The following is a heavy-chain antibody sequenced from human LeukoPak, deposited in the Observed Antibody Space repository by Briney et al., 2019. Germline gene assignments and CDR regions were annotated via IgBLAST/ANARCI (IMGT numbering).Heavy chain of an antibody. CDR1: GFTFSGYA. CDR3: AKAVAGYYYYGMDV. Sequence: GGSLRLSCAASGFTFSGYAMSWVRQAPGKGLEWVSTISDSGGSTYYAVFVKGRFTISRDNSKNTLYLQMNSLRAEDTAVHYCAKAVAGYYYYGMDVWGKGTTVTVSS. CDR2: ISDSGGST. D-gene: IGHD6-19*01. V-gene: IGHV3-23*01. J-gene: IGHJ6*04.